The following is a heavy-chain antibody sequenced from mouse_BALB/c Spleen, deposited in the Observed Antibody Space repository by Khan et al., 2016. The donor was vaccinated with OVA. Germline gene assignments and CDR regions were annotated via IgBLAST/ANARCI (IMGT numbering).Heavy chain of an antibody. CDR3: ASYRYDYFDY. V-gene: IGHV1-87*01. Sequence: VQLQQSGAELARPGASVKLSCKSSGYTFTSYWMQWIKQRPGQGLEWIGTIYPGDGDTRYTQKFKDKATLTADKSSNTAYMQLSNLASDDSAVYYCASYRYDYFDYWGQGTTLTVSS. CDR2: IYPGDGDT. CDR1: GYTFTSYW. J-gene: IGHJ2*01. D-gene: IGHD2-14*01.